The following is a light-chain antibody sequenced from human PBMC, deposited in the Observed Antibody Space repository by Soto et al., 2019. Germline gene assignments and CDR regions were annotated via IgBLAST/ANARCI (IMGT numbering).Light chain of an antibody. V-gene: IGKV1-33*01. J-gene: IGKJ4*01. Sequence: DIQMTQSPSSLSASVGDRVTITCQASQDIGIYLHWYQQKPGKAPKLLIYDASNLEIGVPSRFSGSVSGTDFTLTISSLQPEDYATYYCQYYNSLPVTFGGGTKMEIK. CDR3: QYYNSLPVT. CDR2: DAS. CDR1: QDIGIY.